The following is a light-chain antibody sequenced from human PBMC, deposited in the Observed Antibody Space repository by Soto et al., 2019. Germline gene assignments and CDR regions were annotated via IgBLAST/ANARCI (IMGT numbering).Light chain of an antibody. V-gene: IGLV2-14*03. CDR1: SSDIGAYNF. CDR2: DVN. J-gene: IGLJ2*01. Sequence: QSALTQPASVSGSPGQSITISCTGTSSDIGAYNFVSWYQQHPGKAPKLMLYDVNIRPSGVSNRFSGSKSGNTASLTISGLEAEDEADYYCASLTTSTTVIFGGGTKVTVL. CDR3: ASLTTSTTVI.